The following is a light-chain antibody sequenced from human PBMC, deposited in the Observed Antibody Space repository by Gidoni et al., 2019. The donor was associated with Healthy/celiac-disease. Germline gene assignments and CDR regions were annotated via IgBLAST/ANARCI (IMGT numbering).Light chain of an antibody. CDR1: QSISSW. Sequence: DIHFTQSPSTLSASVGDRVTITCRASQSISSWLAWYQQKPGKAPKLLIYDASSLESGVPPRFSGSGSGTEFTLTISRLQPDDFATYYCQQYNSYSWTFGQGTKVEIK. V-gene: IGKV1-5*01. CDR2: DAS. CDR3: QQYNSYSWT. J-gene: IGKJ1*01.